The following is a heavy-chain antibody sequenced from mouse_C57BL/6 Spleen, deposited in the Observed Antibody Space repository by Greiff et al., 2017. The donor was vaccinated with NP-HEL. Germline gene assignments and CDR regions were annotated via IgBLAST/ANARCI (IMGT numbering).Heavy chain of an antibody. J-gene: IGHJ3*01. CDR3: ARNDYDGGAWFAY. Sequence: QVHVKQSGAELARPGASVKLSCKASGYTFTSYGISWVKQRTGQGLEWIGEIYPRSGNTYYNEKFKGKATLTADKSSSTAYMELRSLTSEDSAVYFCARNDYDGGAWFAYWGQGTLVTVSA. CDR1: GYTFTSYG. D-gene: IGHD2-4*01. CDR2: IYPRSGNT. V-gene: IGHV1-81*01.